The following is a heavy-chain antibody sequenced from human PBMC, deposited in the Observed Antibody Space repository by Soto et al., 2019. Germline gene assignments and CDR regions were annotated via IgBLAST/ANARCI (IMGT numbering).Heavy chain of an antibody. CDR1: GFIFSNYD. CDR3: AKDRLAGNFDY. V-gene: IGHV3-13*01. CDR2: MGPAGDT. Sequence: PGGSLRLSCAASGFIFSNYDMHWVRQVTGKGLEWVSAMGPAGDTYYADSVKGRFTISRDNSKNTPYLQMNGLRVEDTAVYYCAKDRLAGNFDYWGQGTQVTVSS. J-gene: IGHJ4*02.